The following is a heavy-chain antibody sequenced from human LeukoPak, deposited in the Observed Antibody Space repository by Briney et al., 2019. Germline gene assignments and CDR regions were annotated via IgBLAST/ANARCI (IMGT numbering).Heavy chain of an antibody. Sequence: SETLSLTCTVSGGSISSGGYYWNWIRQHPGKGLEWVGYIYYTGSTYYNPSLKSRVAISVDTSKNQFSLKLSSVTAADTAVYYCARDPRGRPDGDQYFDFWGQGTLVTVSS. D-gene: IGHD3-10*01. CDR1: GGSISSGGYY. CDR3: ARDPRGRPDGDQYFDF. J-gene: IGHJ4*02. V-gene: IGHV4-31*03. CDR2: IYYTGST.